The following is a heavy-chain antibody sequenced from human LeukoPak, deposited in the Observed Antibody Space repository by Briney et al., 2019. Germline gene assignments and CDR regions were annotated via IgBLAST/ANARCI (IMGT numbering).Heavy chain of an antibody. CDR1: GGSISSSSYY. Sequence: SETLSLTCTVSGGSISSSSYYWGWIRQPPGKGLEWIGSIYYSGSTYYNPSLKSRVTISVDTSKNQFPLKLSSVTAADTAVYYCARGLYYYYYMDVWGKGTTVTVSS. J-gene: IGHJ6*03. CDR3: ARGLYYYYYMDV. D-gene: IGHD3-22*01. CDR2: IYYSGST. V-gene: IGHV4-39*06.